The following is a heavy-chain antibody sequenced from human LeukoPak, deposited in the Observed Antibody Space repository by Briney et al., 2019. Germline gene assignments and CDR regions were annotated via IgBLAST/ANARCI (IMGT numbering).Heavy chain of an antibody. J-gene: IGHJ4*02. CDR1: GFTFSSYS. Sequence: GGSLRLSCAASGFTFSSYSMNWVRQAPGKGLEWVSSISSSSSYICYADSVKGRFTISRDNAKNSLYLQMNSLRAEDTAVYYCASPRPGYSPYYFDYWGQGTLVTVSS. V-gene: IGHV3-21*01. D-gene: IGHD5-18*01. CDR2: ISSSSSYI. CDR3: ASPRPGYSPYYFDY.